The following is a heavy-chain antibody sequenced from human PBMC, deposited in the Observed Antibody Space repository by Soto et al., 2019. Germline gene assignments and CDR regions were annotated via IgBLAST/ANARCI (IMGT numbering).Heavy chain of an antibody. CDR1: VYTFTSNG. CDR2: ISAYNGNT. D-gene: IGHD1-20*01. CDR3: ARNKQTYNCLDY. J-gene: IGHJ4*02. V-gene: IGHV1-18*01. Sequence: ASVKVSCKASVYTFTSNGSSWVRQAPGQGLEWMGWISAYNGNTNYAQKLQGRVTMTTDTSTSTAYMELRSLRSDDTAVYYCARNKQTYNCLDYWGQGTLVTVSS.